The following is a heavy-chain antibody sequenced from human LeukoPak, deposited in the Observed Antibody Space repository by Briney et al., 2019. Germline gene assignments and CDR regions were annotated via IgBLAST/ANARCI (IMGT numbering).Heavy chain of an antibody. D-gene: IGHD3-10*01. CDR2: IYSGGST. CDR3: AKEEAEGHYSTFDY. J-gene: IGHJ4*02. V-gene: IGHV3-66*01. Sequence: GGSLRLSCAASGFIVSSNYMSWVRQAPGKGLEWVSVIYSGGSTYYADSVKGRFTISRDNSKNTLHLQMNSLRAEDTAVYYCAKEEAEGHYSTFDYWGQGTLVTVSS. CDR1: GFIVSSNY.